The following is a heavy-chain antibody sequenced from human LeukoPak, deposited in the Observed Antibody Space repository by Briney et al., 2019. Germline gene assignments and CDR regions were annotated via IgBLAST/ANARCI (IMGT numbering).Heavy chain of an antibody. CDR1: GYTFTSYY. D-gene: IGHD6-13*01. Sequence: SVKVSCKASGYTFTSYYMHWVRQAPGQGLEWMGGIIPIFGTANYAQKFQGRVTITADESTSTAYMELSSLRSEDTAVYYCARGIPEQQLVPPRLDYYYMDVWGKGTTVTVSS. J-gene: IGHJ6*03. CDR2: IIPIFGTA. CDR3: ARGIPEQQLVPPRLDYYYMDV. V-gene: IGHV1-69*13.